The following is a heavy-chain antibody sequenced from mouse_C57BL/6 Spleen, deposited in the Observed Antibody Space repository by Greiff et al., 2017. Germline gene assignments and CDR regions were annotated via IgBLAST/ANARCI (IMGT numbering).Heavy chain of an antibody. D-gene: IGHD1-1*01. CDR1: GFTFSDYG. J-gene: IGHJ2*01. CDR2: ISSGSSTI. Sequence: EVQLVESGGGLVKPGGSLKLSCAASGFTFSDYGMHWVRQAPEKGLEWVAYISSGSSTIYYADTVKGRFTISRDNAKNTLFLQMTSLRSEDTAMYYCARCYYGSSYVGYFDYWGQGTTLTVSS. V-gene: IGHV5-17*01. CDR3: ARCYYGSSYVGYFDY.